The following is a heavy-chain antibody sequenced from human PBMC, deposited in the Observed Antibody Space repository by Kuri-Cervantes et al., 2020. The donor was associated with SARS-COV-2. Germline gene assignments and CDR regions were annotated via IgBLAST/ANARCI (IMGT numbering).Heavy chain of an antibody. J-gene: IGHJ4*02. CDR3: ARDFFSSRRYNWNDVYPPEFDF. V-gene: IGHV3-33*08. CDR1: GFTFSSYG. CDR2: IWYDGSNK. Sequence: GGSLRLSCAASGFTFSSYGMHWVRQAPGKGLEWVAVIWYDGSNKYYADSVKGRFTISRDNSKNTLYLQMNSLRAEDTVVYYCARDFFSSRRYNWNDVYPPEFDFRGQGTLVTVSS. D-gene: IGHD1-1*01.